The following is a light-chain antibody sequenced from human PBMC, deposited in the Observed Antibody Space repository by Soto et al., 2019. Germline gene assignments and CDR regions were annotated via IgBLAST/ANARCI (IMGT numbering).Light chain of an antibody. J-gene: IGLJ2*01. CDR2: EVT. Sequence: QSALTQPPSASGSPGQSVTISCTGSSSDVAYNYVSWYQQFPGKAPKLMIFEVTKRPSGVPDRFSGSKSGNTASLTVSGLQAEDEAHYYCCSYAGWNHLIFGRGTKVTVL. V-gene: IGLV2-8*01. CDR1: SSDVAYNY. CDR3: CSYAGWNHLI.